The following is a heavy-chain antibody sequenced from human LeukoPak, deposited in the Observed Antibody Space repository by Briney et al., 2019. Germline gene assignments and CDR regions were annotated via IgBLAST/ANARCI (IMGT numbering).Heavy chain of an antibody. D-gene: IGHD3-10*01. CDR3: ARHGRSGSATRAFDI. CDR1: GGSISSYY. J-gene: IGHJ3*02. V-gene: IGHV4-39*01. Sequence: PSETLSLTCTVSGGSISSYYWGWIRQPPGKGLEWIATIYYAGATYYNPSLRSRVTISVDTSKNHFSLNLSPVTAADTAVYYCARHGRSGSATRAFDIWGRGTVVTVSS. CDR2: IYYAGAT.